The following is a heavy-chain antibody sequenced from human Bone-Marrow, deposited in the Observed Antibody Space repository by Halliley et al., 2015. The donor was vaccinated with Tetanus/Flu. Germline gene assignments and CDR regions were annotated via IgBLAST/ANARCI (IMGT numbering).Heavy chain of an antibody. J-gene: IGHJ4*02. V-gene: IGHV3-15*01. CDR3: PTDPADVRFDFDH. Sequence: RLKSKIAGGKTQSADPVKDRFPISRDHPKNTLYLQMASLKAEGTAVYFCPTDPADVRFDFDHWGQGTAVAFSS. CDR2: LKSKIAGGKT.